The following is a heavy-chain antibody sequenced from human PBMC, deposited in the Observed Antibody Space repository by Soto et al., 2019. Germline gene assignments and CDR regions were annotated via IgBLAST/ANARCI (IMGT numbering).Heavy chain of an antibody. Sequence: QVQLVESGGGVVQPGRSLRLSCAASGFTFSSYGMHWVRQAPGKGLEWVAVIWYDGSNKYYADSVKGRFTISRDNSKNTRYRQMNSLRAEDTAVYYCARDEHYYGSGSSLPFDYWGQGTLVTVSS. CDR1: GFTFSSYG. V-gene: IGHV3-33*01. D-gene: IGHD3-10*01. J-gene: IGHJ4*02. CDR2: IWYDGSNK. CDR3: ARDEHYYGSGSSLPFDY.